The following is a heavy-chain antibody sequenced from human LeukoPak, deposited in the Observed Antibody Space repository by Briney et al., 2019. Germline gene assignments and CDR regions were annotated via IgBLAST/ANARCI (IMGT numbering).Heavy chain of an antibody. J-gene: IGHJ1*01. CDR3: AKKDSYDSSEVYFQH. Sequence: SVKVSCKASGGTFTGYAISWVRQAPGQGLEWMGRIIPIFGTANYAQKFQGRVTITTAESTSTAYMELSSLRYEAAAVYYCAKKDSYDSSEVYFQHWGQGTMVTVSS. D-gene: IGHD3-22*01. CDR2: IIPIFGTA. V-gene: IGHV1-69*05. CDR1: GGTFTGYA.